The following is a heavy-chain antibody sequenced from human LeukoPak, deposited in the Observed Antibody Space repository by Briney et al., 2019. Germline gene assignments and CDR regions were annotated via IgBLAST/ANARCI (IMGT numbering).Heavy chain of an antibody. CDR1: GYIFTDYY. J-gene: IGHJ4*02. D-gene: IGHD3-10*01. Sequence: ASVRVSCMASGYIFTDYYVHWVRQAPGQGLEWMGWINPHSGDANYAQKFEGRVTMTRDTSITTAYMELNRLRSDATAVYYCARGARYGSGSPYYFDYWGQGTLVTVSS. CDR3: ARGARYGSGSPYYFDY. V-gene: IGHV1-2*02. CDR2: INPHSGDA.